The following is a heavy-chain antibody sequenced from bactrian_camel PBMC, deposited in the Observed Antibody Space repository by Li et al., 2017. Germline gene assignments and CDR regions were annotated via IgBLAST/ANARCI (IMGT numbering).Heavy chain of an antibody. J-gene: IGHJ4*01. CDR1: GLTFSTYH. D-gene: IGHD2*01. CDR3: ARSVRIYMSPTLTQRDYNV. CDR2: IDSDGTT. Sequence: HVQLVESGGGSVQAGGSLRLSCAASGLTFSTYHMGWFRQAPGKEREEVATIDSDGTTNYLDSVKGRFTISRDIPKNTLYLIMDNLKPEDTALYYCARSVRIYMSPTLTQRDYNVWGQGTQVTVS. V-gene: IGHV3S55*01.